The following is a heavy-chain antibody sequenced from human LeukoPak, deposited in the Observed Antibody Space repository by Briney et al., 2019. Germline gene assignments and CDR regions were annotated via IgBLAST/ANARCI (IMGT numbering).Heavy chain of an antibody. J-gene: IGHJ4*02. CDR1: GYTFTHYA. D-gene: IGHD3-16*01. V-gene: IGHV1-3*04. CDR2: INTGNGNT. Sequence: ASVKVSCTASGYTFTHYAMHWVRQAPGQSLEWMGWINTGNGNTKYSRKFQGRVTLTRDTSANTAYMEVTSLRSEDTAVYYCATRSASSYGGVFDFWGQGSLVIVSS. CDR3: ATRSASSYGGVFDF.